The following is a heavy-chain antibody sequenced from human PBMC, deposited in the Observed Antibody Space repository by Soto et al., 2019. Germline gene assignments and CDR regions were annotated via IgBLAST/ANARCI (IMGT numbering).Heavy chain of an antibody. CDR2: IKNKDEGETT. J-gene: IGHJ3*02. V-gene: IGHV3-15*01. D-gene: IGHD2-8*01. Sequence: GGSLRLSCAASGFFFTDAYMSWVRQAPGKGLEWVGRIKNKDEGETTDYAAPVKGRFTISRDDSKKTIYLQMNSLKTEDTAVYYCIKDYGNAIGEGVFDIWGQGTMVTVSS. CDR3: IKDYGNAIGEGVFDI. CDR1: GFFFTDAY.